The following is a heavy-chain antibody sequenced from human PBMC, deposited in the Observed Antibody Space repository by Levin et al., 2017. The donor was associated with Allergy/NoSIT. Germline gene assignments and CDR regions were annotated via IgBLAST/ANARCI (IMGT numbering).Heavy chain of an antibody. CDR2: ISSSSSTI. V-gene: IGHV3-48*01. D-gene: IGHD1-26*01. J-gene: IGHJ4*02. Sequence: GGSLRLSCAASGFTFSSYSMNWVRQAPGKGLEWVSYISSSSSTIYYADSVKGRFTISRDNAKNSLYLQMNSLRAEDTAVYYCARDASGSYYVGRFDYWGQGTLVTVSS. CDR3: ARDASGSYYVGRFDY. CDR1: GFTFSSYS.